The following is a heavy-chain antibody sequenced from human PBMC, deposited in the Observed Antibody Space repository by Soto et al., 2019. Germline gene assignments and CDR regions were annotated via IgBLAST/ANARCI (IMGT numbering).Heavy chain of an antibody. CDR3: AKIKPVVAASYFDY. CDR2: ISGSGGTI. J-gene: IGHJ4*02. CDR1: GFTFSSYS. Sequence: PGGSLRLSCAAYGFTFSSYSMTWARQAPGKGLEWVSYISGSGGTIYYGDSLKGGFTISRDNPKNTLYLKMNSLRAEDTAVYYCAKIKPVVAASYFDYWGQGTLVTVSS. D-gene: IGHD2-15*01. V-gene: IGHV3-48*01.